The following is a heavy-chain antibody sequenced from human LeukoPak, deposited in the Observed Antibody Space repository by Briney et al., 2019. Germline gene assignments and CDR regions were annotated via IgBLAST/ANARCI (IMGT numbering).Heavy chain of an antibody. Sequence: PSETLSLTCTVSGGSISSGGYYWSWIRQHPGKGLEWIGYIYYSGSTNYNPSLKSRVTMSVDTSKNQFSLKLSSVTAADTAVYYCARRWVVRHPLDYWGQGTLVTVSS. J-gene: IGHJ4*02. CDR1: GGSISSGGYY. CDR2: IYYSGST. D-gene: IGHD2-2*01. CDR3: ARRWVVRHPLDY. V-gene: IGHV4-31*03.